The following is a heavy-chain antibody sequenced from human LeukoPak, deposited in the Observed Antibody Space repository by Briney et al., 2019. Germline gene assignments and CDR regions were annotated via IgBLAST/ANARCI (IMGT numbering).Heavy chain of an antibody. J-gene: IGHJ4*02. CDR3: AKESPSYREFDY. Sequence: PGGSLRLSCAASGLTFSSYGMHWVRQAPGKGLEWVAVISYDGSNKYYADSVKGRFTISRDNSQNTLYLQMNSLRPEDTAVYYCAKESPSYREFDYWGQGTLVTVSS. CDR1: GLTFSSYG. V-gene: IGHV3-30*18. CDR2: ISYDGSNK. D-gene: IGHD1-14*01.